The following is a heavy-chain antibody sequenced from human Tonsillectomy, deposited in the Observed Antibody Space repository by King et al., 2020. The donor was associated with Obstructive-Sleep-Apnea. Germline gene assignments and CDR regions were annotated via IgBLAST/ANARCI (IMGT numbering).Heavy chain of an antibody. CDR1: GFTFSSYG. CDR2: ISYDGSNK. J-gene: IGHJ4*02. Sequence: VQLVESGGGVVQPGRSLRLSCTASGFTFSSYGMHWVRQAPGKGLEWVAVISYDGSNKYYADSVNGRFTISRDNSKNTLYLQMNSLRAEDAAVYYCAKDSIPAAKFSFFDYWGQGTLVTVSS. V-gene: IGHV3-30*18. D-gene: IGHD2-2*01. CDR3: AKDSIPAAKFSFFDY.